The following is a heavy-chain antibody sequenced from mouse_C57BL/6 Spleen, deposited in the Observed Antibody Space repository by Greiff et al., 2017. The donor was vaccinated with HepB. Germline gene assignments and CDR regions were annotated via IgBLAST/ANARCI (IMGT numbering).Heavy chain of an antibody. CDR1: GYTFTSYW. V-gene: IGHV1-64*01. CDR2: IHPNSGST. CDR3: AGGIYNAYPAWIAY. D-gene: IGHD2-2*01. Sequence: QVQLQQPGAELVKPGASVKLSCKASGYTFTSYWMHWVKQRPGQGLEWIGMIHPNSGSTNYNEKFKSKATLTVDKSSSTAYMQLSSLTSEDSAVYYCAGGIYNAYPAWIAYWGQGTLVTVSA. J-gene: IGHJ3*01.